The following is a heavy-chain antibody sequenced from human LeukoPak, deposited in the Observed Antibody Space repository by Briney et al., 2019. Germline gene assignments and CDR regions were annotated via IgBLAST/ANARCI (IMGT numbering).Heavy chain of an antibody. V-gene: IGHV3-15*01. CDR3: PKALPDYYDSGVNNS. D-gene: IGHD3-22*01. J-gene: IGHJ4*02. CDR1: GFTFSNAW. Sequence: GGSLRLSCAASGFTFSNAWMSWVRQAPGKGLEWVGRIKSKTDGGTTDYAAPVKGRFTISRDDSKNTLYLQMNSLKTEDTAVYYCPKALPDYYDSGVNNSWGQETRVPFS. CDR2: IKSKTDGGTT.